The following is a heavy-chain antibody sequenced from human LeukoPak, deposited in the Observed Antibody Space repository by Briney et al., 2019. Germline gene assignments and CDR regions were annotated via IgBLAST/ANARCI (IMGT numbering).Heavy chain of an antibody. CDR2: INHSGST. Sequence: SETLSLTCAVYGGSFSGCYWSWIRQPPGKGLEWIGEINHSGSTNYNPSLKSRVTISVDTSKNQFSLKLSSVTAADTAVYYCARGQGSGWYTPNWFDPWGQGTLVTVSS. V-gene: IGHV4-34*01. D-gene: IGHD6-19*01. CDR1: GGSFSGCY. CDR3: ARGQGSGWYTPNWFDP. J-gene: IGHJ5*02.